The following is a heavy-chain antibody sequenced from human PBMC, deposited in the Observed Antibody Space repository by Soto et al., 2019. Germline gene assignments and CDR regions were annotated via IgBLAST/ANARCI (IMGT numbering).Heavy chain of an antibody. CDR1: GYTFTGYY. J-gene: IGHJ1*01. V-gene: IGHV1-2*04. Sequence: ASVKVSCKASGYTFTGYYMHWVRQAPGQGLEWMGWINPNSGGTNYAQKFQGWVTMTRDTPISTAYMELSRLRSDDTAVYYCVSSGLTLEYFQHWGQGTLVTVSS. CDR3: VSSGLTLEYFQH. CDR2: INPNSGGT.